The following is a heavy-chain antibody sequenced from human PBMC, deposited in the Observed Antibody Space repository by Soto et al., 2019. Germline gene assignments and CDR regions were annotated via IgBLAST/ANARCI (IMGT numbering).Heavy chain of an antibody. Sequence: GESLKISCKGSGYSFTSYWISWVRQMPGKGLEWMGRIDPSDSYTNYSPSFQGHVTISADKSISTAYLQWSSLKASDTAMYYCARSYHLIIAAAGQEAFDIWGQGTMVTVSS. CDR3: ARSYHLIIAAAGQEAFDI. CDR1: GYSFTSYW. CDR2: IDPSDSYT. J-gene: IGHJ3*02. D-gene: IGHD6-13*01. V-gene: IGHV5-10-1*01.